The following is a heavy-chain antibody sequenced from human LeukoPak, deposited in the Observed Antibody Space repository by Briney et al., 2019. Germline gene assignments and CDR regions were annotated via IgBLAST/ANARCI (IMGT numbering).Heavy chain of an antibody. Sequence: PSETLSLTCTVSGGSVSSGTFDWSWIRQPPGKGLEWIGYISDSVTTKYSPSLKTRVTISVDTSKNQFSLKLRSVTAADTAVYYCGGGGPYAQFDYWGQGTLVTVSS. CDR1: GGSVSSGTFD. D-gene: IGHD1-26*01. CDR2: ISDSVTT. CDR3: GGGGPYAQFDY. J-gene: IGHJ4*02. V-gene: IGHV4-61*01.